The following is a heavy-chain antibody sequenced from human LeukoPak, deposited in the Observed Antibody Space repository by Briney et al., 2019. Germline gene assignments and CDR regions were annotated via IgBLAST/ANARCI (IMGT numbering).Heavy chain of an antibody. J-gene: IGHJ4*02. D-gene: IGHD3-22*01. V-gene: IGHV1-2*02. CDR3: ARGAYDSTGYYRFDY. Sequence: GSVKVSFKASGYPFTGYYMHWVRQAPGQGLEWMGWINPNSGGTNYAQKFQGRVTMTRDTSINTAYMGLSRLRSDDTAVYYCARGAYDSTGYYRFDYWGQGTLVTVSS. CDR2: INPNSGGT. CDR1: GYPFTGYY.